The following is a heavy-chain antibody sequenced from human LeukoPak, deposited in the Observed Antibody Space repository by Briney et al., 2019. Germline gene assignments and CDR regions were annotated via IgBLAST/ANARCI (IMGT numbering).Heavy chain of an antibody. CDR1: GFIFTNFA. Sequence: GGSLRLSCAASGFIFTNFAMHWVRQAPGKGLEWVAVISNDERNKYYAESVKGRFTISRDNSNSMVYLQMTSLRLEDTAVYYCARPSPPGDGYNPSDQWGQGSLVIVSS. J-gene: IGHJ4*02. CDR2: ISNDERNK. V-gene: IGHV3-30*04. CDR3: ARPSPPGDGYNPSDQ. D-gene: IGHD5-24*01.